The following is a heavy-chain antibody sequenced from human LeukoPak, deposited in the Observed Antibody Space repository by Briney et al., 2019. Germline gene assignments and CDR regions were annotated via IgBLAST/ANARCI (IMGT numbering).Heavy chain of an antibody. Sequence: PGGSLRLSCATSGFTFDDYAMHWVRQAPGQGLEWVSTISWNSGRIAYVDSVKGRFTISRDNRKNSLYLQMNSLRPEDTALYYCAKDLAPYINHGDYNNYNYGLDVWGQGTTVTVSS. CDR3: AKDLAPYINHGDYNNYNYGLDV. D-gene: IGHD4-17*01. CDR1: GFTFDDYA. J-gene: IGHJ6*02. CDR2: ISWNSGRI. V-gene: IGHV3-9*01.